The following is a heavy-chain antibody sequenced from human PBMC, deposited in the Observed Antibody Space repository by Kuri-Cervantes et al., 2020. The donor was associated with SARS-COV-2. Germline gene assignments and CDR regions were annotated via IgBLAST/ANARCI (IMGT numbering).Heavy chain of an antibody. CDR1: GFTFSSYD. CDR2: IGSYGVTT. CDR3: ARDKYQLLYGGYYFDY. Sequence: GGSLRLSCAASGFTFSSYDMSWVRQAPGKGLEWVAGIGSYGVTTYYADSVKGRFAVSRDNSKNTLSLQMNSLRAEDTAVYYCARDKYQLLYGGYYFDYWGQGTLVTVSS. J-gene: IGHJ4*02. V-gene: IGHV3-23*01. D-gene: IGHD2-2*02.